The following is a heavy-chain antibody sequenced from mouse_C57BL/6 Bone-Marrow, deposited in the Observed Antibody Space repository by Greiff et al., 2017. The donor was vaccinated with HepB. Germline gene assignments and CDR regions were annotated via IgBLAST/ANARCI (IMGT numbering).Heavy chain of an antibody. V-gene: IGHV5-4*01. CDR2: ISDGGSYT. D-gene: IGHD1-1*01. CDR3: ARVLITTVYYAMDY. Sequence: EVQRVESGGGLVKPGGSLKLSCAASGFTFSSYAMSWVRQTPEKRLEWVATISDGGSYTYYPDNVKGRFTISRDNAKNNLYLQMSHLKSEDTAMYYCARVLITTVYYAMDYWGQGTSVTVSS. CDR1: GFTFSSYA. J-gene: IGHJ4*01.